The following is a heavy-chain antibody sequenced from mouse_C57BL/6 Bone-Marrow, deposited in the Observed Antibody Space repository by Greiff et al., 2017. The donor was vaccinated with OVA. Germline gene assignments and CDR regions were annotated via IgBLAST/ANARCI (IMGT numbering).Heavy chain of an antibody. Sequence: EVQGVESGGGLVQPKGSLKLSCAASGFTFNTYAMHWVRQAPGKGLEWVARIRSKSSNYATYYADSVKNRLTISRDDSQSMLYLQMNNLKTEDTAMYYCVRYFPHYDYHWYFDVWGTGTTVTVSS. CDR3: VRYFPHYDYHWYFDV. CDR2: IRSKSSNYAT. D-gene: IGHD2-4*01. J-gene: IGHJ1*03. V-gene: IGHV10-3*01. CDR1: GFTFNTYA.